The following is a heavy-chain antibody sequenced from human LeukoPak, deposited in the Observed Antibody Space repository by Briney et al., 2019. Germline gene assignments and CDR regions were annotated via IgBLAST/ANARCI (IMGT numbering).Heavy chain of an antibody. V-gene: IGHV3-48*01. CDR3: ARSLRNAFDI. D-gene: IGHD3-3*01. J-gene: IGHJ3*02. CDR2: ISSSSSTI. Sequence: GGSLRLSCAASGFTFSSYEMNWVRQAPGKGLEWVSYISSSSSTIYYADSVKGQFTISTDNANNSLYLQMNSLRAEDTAVYYCARSLRNAFDIWGQGTMVTVSS. CDR1: GFTFSSYE.